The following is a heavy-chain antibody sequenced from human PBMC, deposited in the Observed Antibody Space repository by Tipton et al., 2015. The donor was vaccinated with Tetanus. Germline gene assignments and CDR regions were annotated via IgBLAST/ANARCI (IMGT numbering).Heavy chain of an antibody. V-gene: IGHV4-31*02. CDR3: ARDQGGGRVVRLNWLDP. D-gene: IGHD6-6*01. J-gene: IGHJ5*02. Sequence: LRLSCTVSGDSISRGGFFLDWIPQRPGKGPEGVGYIYYSGDTHYNPSLKSRVSMSVDTSKNQFSLNLTSVTAADTAVYYCARDQGGGRVVRLNWLDPWGQGTLVTVSS. CDR2: IYYSGDT. CDR1: GDSISRGGFF.